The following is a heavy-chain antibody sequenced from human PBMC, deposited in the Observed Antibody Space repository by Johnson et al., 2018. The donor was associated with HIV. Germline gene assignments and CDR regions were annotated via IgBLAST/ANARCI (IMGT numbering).Heavy chain of an antibody. V-gene: IGHV3-74*03. Sequence: VQLVESGGGLVQPGGSLRLSCAASGFIFRNYWMHWVRQTPGKGLVWVARIYSDGSDTAYADSVKGRFTISRDNAKKTLYLQMNSRRAEDTAVYYCAKDQYYYDSSGYSDAFDIWGQGTMVTVSS. CDR3: AKDQYYYDSSGYSDAFDI. CDR2: IYSDGSDT. CDR1: GFIFRNYW. J-gene: IGHJ3*02. D-gene: IGHD3-22*01.